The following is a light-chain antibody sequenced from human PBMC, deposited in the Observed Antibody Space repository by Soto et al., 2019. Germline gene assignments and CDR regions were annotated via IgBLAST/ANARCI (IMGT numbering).Light chain of an antibody. J-gene: IGKJ1*01. V-gene: IGKV3D-20*02. CDR2: DAS. CDR3: QQRSNWPPA. CDR1: QSVSSNY. Sequence: IVMTQSPATLSVSPGERATLSCRAGQSVSSNYLAWYQQKPGQAPRLLIYDASIRATGIPARFSGSGSGTDFTLTISSLEPEDFAVYYCQQRSNWPPAFGQGTKVDIK.